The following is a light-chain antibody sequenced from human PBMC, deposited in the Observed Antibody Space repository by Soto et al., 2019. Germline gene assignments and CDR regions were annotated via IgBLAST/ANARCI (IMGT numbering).Light chain of an antibody. V-gene: IGKV1-5*03. CDR2: KAS. CDR3: QQYNSAPRT. Sequence: DIQMTQSPSTLSASIGDRVTITCRASQSLNSWLAWYQQKPGKAPKLLIYKASNLESGVPSRFSGSGSGTEFTLTISSLQPDDYATYYCQQYNSAPRTFGQGTKVDIK. CDR1: QSLNSW. J-gene: IGKJ1*01.